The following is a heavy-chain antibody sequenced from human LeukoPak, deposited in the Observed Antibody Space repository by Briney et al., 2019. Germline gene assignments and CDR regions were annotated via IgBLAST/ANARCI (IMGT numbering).Heavy chain of an antibody. J-gene: IGHJ4*02. CDR2: INPNSGGT. CDR1: GYTFNGYY. Sequence: GASVKVSCKASGYTFNGYYKHWVRQATGQALEWMGWINPNSGGTNYAQKFQGRVTMTRDTSISTDYMELSRLRSDDTAMYYCARSSGRKYNIDYWGQGTLVTVS. V-gene: IGHV1-2*02. D-gene: IGHD6-19*01. CDR3: ARSSGRKYNIDY.